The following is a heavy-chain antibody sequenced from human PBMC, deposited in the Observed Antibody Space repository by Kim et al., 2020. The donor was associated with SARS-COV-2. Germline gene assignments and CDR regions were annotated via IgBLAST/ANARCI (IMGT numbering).Heavy chain of an antibody. CDR3: ARGSDH. V-gene: IGHV3-23*01. J-gene: IGHJ4*02. CDR1: GFTFSIDA. Sequence: RGSLRLSCAASGFTFSIDAMIWVRQAPGMGLECVSVITGSGDKRQYADSVKGRFTISRDNSKSMLYLQMNSLRVEDTAIYYCARGSDHWGQGTLVTVSS. CDR2: ITGSGDKR.